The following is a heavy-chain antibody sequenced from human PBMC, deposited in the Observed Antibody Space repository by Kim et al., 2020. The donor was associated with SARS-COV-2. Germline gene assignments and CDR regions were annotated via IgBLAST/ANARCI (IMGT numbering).Heavy chain of an antibody. J-gene: IGHJ5*02. Sequence: ASVKVSCKASGYSFTSYYMHWVRQAPGQGLEWMGIIRPTGGRTTYAQKFQGRITMTRDTSTNTDYLEIDTRRSEDTAVYYCTRRIPERAPDSFDPWGQGTPVIVS. V-gene: IGHV1-46*01. D-gene: IGHD1-26*01. CDR3: TRRIPERAPDSFDP. CDR1: GYSFTSYY. CDR2: IRPTGGRT.